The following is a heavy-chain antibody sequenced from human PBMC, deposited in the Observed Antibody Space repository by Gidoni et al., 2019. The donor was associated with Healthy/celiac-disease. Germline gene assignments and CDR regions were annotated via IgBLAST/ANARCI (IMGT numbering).Heavy chain of an antibody. J-gene: IGHJ6*02. Sequence: EVQLVASGGGLVQPGRSLRVSCAAYGFTFDDYAMHWVRQAPGKGLEWVSGISWNSGSIGYADYVKGRFTISRDNAKNSQYLQMNSRGAEETALYYCAKELVGMDVWGQGTTVTVSS. CDR3: AKELVGMDV. CDR1: GFTFDDYA. V-gene: IGHV3-9*01. CDR2: ISWNSGSI.